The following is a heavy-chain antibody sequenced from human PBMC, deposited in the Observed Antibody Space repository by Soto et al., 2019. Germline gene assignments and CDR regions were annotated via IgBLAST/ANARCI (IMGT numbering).Heavy chain of an antibody. Sequence: EVQLLESGGGLVQPGGSLRLSCAASGFTFSSYAMSWVRQAPGKGLEWVSAISGSGGSTYYADSVKGRFTISRDNSKKTLYLQMNSLRAEDTAVYYCAKDGGYCSGGSCYAEYFQHWGQGTLVTVSS. CDR2: ISGSGGST. J-gene: IGHJ1*01. CDR1: GFTFSSYA. V-gene: IGHV3-23*01. D-gene: IGHD2-15*01. CDR3: AKDGGYCSGGSCYAEYFQH.